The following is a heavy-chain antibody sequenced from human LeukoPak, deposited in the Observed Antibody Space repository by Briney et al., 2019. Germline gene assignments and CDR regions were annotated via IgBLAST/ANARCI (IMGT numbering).Heavy chain of an antibody. CDR2: IYYSGST. Sequence: SETLSLTCTVSGGSISNYYWSWIRQPPGKGLEWIGYIYYSGSTNYNPSLKSRVTISVDTSKNHFSLTLSSVTAADTAVYYCARITVTTETNWFDPWGQGTLVTVSS. D-gene: IGHD4-17*01. CDR1: GGSISNYY. V-gene: IGHV4-59*01. J-gene: IGHJ5*02. CDR3: ARITVTTETNWFDP.